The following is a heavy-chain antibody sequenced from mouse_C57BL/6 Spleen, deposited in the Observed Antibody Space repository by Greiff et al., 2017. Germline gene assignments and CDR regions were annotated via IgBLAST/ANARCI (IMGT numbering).Heavy chain of an antibody. J-gene: IGHJ1*03. V-gene: IGHV14-2*01. CDR2: IDPEDGET. Sequence: EVKVVESGAELVKPGASVKLSCTASGFNIKDYYMHWVKQRTEQGLEWIGRIDPEDGETKYAPKFQGKATITAATSSNTAYLQLSSLTSEDTAVYYCARTSYYGSSPGYFDVWGTGTTVTVAS. CDR3: ARTSYYGSSPGYFDV. CDR1: GFNIKDYY. D-gene: IGHD1-1*01.